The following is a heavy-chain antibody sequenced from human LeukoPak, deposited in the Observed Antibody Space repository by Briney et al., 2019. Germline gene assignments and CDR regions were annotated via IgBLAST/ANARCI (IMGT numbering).Heavy chain of an antibody. CDR1: GFTFRTYS. CDR3: ARDAGAGTQRDGWFDP. J-gene: IGHJ5*02. V-gene: IGHV3-21*01. CDR2: INSDALWI. Sequence: GGSLRLSCAASGFTFRTYSMNWIRQAPGKGLEWVSSINSDALWIYYADSVRGRFTVSRDNAKNSLYLQMNSLGADDTAVYYCARDAGAGTQRDGWFDPWGQGTLVTVSS. D-gene: IGHD4/OR15-4a*01.